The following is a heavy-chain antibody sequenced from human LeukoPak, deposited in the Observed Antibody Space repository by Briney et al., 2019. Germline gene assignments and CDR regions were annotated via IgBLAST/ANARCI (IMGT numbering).Heavy chain of an antibody. CDR1: GFTFRTYS. CDR3: ARDAGAGTQRDGWFDP. J-gene: IGHJ5*02. V-gene: IGHV3-21*01. CDR2: INSDALWI. Sequence: GGSLRLSCAASGFTFRTYSMNWIRQAPGKGLEWVSSINSDALWIYYADSVRGRFTVSRDNAKNSLYLQMNSLGADDTAVYYCARDAGAGTQRDGWFDPWGQGTLVTVSS. D-gene: IGHD4/OR15-4a*01.